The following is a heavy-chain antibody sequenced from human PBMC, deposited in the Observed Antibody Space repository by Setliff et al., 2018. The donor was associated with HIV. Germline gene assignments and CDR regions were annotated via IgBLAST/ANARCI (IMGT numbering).Heavy chain of an antibody. Sequence: SETLSLTCTVSGGSVSDTSYYWGWIRQHPGKGLEWLANVYYSGGTYYNPSLNSRVTISIDRSRNQFSLTLTSVTAADTALYFCARLGDSGYDFRGYFDYWGQGKLVTVSS. CDR3: ARLGDSGYDFRGYFDY. CDR1: GGSVSDTSYY. D-gene: IGHD5-12*01. V-gene: IGHV4-39*01. J-gene: IGHJ4*02. CDR2: VYYSGGT.